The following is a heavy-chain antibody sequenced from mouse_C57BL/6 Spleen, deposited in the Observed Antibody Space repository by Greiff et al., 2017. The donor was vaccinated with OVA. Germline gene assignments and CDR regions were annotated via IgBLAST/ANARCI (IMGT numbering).Heavy chain of an antibody. Sequence: QVQLQQPGAELVKPGASVKLSCKASGYTFTSYWMQWVKQRPGQGLEWIGEIDPSDSYTNYNQKFKGKATLTVDTSSSTAYMQLSSLTSEDSAVYYCARWDDGYSYAMDYWGQGTSVTVSS. CDR1: GYTFTSYW. CDR3: ARWDDGYSYAMDY. CDR2: IDPSDSYT. J-gene: IGHJ4*01. V-gene: IGHV1-50*01. D-gene: IGHD2-3*01.